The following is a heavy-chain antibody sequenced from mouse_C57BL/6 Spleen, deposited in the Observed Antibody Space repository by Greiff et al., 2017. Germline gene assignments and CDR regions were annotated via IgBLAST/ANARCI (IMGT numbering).Heavy chain of an antibody. V-gene: IGHV1-69*01. J-gene: IGHJ4*01. CDR2: IDPSDSYT. Sequence: QVQLQQPGAELVMPGASVKLSCKASGYTFTSYWMHWVKQRPGQGLEWIGEIDPSDSYTNYNQKFKGKSTLTVDKSSSTAYMQLSSLTSEDSAVYYCARGERDYAMDYWGQGTSGTVSS. CDR1: GYTFTSYW. CDR3: ARGERDYAMDY. D-gene: IGHD2-13*01.